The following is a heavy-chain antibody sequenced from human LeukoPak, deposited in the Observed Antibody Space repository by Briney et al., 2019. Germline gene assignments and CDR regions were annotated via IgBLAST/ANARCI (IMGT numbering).Heavy chain of an antibody. V-gene: IGHV4-34*01. CDR3: ARGAKGYRQQLVQYYFDY. CDR2: INHSGST. CDR1: GGSFSGYY. J-gene: IGHJ4*02. D-gene: IGHD6-13*01. Sequence: SETLSLTCAVYGGSFSGYYWSWIRQPPGKGLEWIGEINHSGSTNYNPSLKSRVTISVDTSKNQFSLKLSSVTAADTAVYYCARGAKGYRQQLVQYYFDYWGQGTLVTVS.